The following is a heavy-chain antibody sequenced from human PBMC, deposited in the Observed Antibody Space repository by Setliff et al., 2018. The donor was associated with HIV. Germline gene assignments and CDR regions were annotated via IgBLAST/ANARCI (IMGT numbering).Heavy chain of an antibody. Sequence: GGSLRLSCAVSGFSLSDYYMDWVRQAPGKGLEWVANINQDGSEKNYVDSVKGRFTISRDNAKNSLYLQMNSLRASDTAMYFCVRHAWRLWLAPIESWGQGTLVTVSS. D-gene: IGHD6-19*01. CDR1: GFSLSDYY. V-gene: IGHV3-7*03. J-gene: IGHJ4*02. CDR2: INQDGSEK. CDR3: VRHAWRLWLAPIES.